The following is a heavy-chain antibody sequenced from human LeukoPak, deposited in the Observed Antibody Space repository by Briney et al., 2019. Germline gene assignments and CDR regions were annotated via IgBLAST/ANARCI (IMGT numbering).Heavy chain of an antibody. CDR2: IRYDGSRK. V-gene: IGHV3-30*02. D-gene: IGHD3-22*01. J-gene: IGHJ4*02. CDR1: GFIFSNYA. CDR3: ATETPDTSGSKLDY. Sequence: GGSLRLSCAASGFIFSNYAMHWVRQAAGKGLEWVAYIRYDGSRKYYADSVNGRFAISRDNSKNTLYLQVHSLRGEDTAVYYCATETPDTSGSKLDYWGQGTLVTVSS.